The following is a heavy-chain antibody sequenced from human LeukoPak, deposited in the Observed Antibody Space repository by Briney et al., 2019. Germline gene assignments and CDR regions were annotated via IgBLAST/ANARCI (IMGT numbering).Heavy chain of an antibody. CDR2: ISGSGGST. D-gene: IGHD5-12*01. J-gene: IGHJ4*02. V-gene: IGHV3-23*01. CDR1: GFTFSSYA. CDR3: AKAKSSGYDWLYYFDY. Sequence: PEGSLRLSCAASGFTFSSYAMSWVRQAPGKGLEWVSAISGSGGSTYYADSVKGRFTISRDNSKNTLYLQMNSLRAEDTAVYYCAKAKSSGYDWLYYFDYWGQGTLVTVSS.